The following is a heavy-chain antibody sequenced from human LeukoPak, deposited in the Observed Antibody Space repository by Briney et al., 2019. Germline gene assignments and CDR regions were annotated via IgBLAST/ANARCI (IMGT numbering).Heavy chain of an antibody. D-gene: IGHD3-3*02. V-gene: IGHV1-24*01. J-gene: IGHJ4*02. CDR2: FDPENAEI. CDR1: GNTLRELP. Sequence: ASVKVSCKLSGNTLRELPIQWVRQAGGKGLEWMAGFDPENAEIVYAQKFQGRVTMTEDTSTNTAYMELTSLTSDDTALYYCAARRSHFWSGFDYWGQGTQVTVSS. CDR3: AARRSHFWSGFDY.